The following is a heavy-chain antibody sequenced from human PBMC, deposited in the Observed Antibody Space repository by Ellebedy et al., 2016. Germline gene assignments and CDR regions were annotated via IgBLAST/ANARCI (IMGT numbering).Heavy chain of an antibody. CDR1: GFTFRNYW. D-gene: IGHD6-13*01. CDR3: AGDSRGITAAGTSLHY. Sequence: GGSLRLSCAASGFTFRNYWMNWVRQAPGKGLEWVAIIYRTGTTFYPDSAKGRFTISRDNSKNTLYLQMNSLRVEDTAVYYCAGDSRGITAAGTSLHYWGQGTLVTVSS. J-gene: IGHJ4*02. CDR2: IYRTGTT. V-gene: IGHV3-53*01.